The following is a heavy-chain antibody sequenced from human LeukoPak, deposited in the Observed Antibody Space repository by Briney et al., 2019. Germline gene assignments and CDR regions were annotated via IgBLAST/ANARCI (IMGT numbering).Heavy chain of an antibody. V-gene: IGHV3-48*03. J-gene: IGHJ4*02. CDR2: IRRSGSTI. D-gene: IGHD2-15*01. CDR3: ARAECGGGNCYLFY. Sequence: PGGSLRLSCAASGFTFSNYDMNWVRQAPGKGLEWVSYIRRSGSTIYYADSVKGRFTISRDNSKNSLYLQMDSLRAEDTAVYYCARAECGGGNCYLFYWGQGILVTVSS. CDR1: GFTFSNYD.